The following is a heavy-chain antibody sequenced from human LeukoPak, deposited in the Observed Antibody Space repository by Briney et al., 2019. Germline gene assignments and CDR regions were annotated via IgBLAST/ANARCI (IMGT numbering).Heavy chain of an antibody. CDR2: ISAYNGNT. CDR1: GCTFTSYG. V-gene: IGHV1-18*01. D-gene: IGHD3-22*01. CDR3: ARGLNYYDSSGYSS. Sequence: ASVKVSCKASGCTFTSYGISWVRQAPGQGLEWMGWISAYNGNTNYAQKLQGRVTMTTDTSTSTAYMELRSLRSDDTAVYYCARGLNYYDSSGYSSWGQGTLVTVSS. J-gene: IGHJ4*02.